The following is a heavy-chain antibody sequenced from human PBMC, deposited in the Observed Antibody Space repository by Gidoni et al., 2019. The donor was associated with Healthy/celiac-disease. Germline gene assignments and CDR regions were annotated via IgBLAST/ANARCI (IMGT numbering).Heavy chain of an antibody. J-gene: IGHJ6*02. CDR2: IYSGGST. Sequence: EVQLVESGGGLVQPGGSLRLSCSASGFTVSSNYMRWVRQAPGKGLAWVSVIYSGGSTYYADSVKGRFTISRHNSKNTLYLQMNSLRAEDTAVYYCARDIVGATTQKYYYYYGMDVWGQGTTVTVSS. CDR1: GFTVSSNY. D-gene: IGHD1-26*01. CDR3: ARDIVGATTQKYYYYYGMDV. V-gene: IGHV3-53*04.